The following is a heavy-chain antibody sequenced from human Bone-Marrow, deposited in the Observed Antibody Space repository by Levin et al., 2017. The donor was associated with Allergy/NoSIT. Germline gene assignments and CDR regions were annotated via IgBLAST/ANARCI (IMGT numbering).Heavy chain of an antibody. CDR3: AKAARSLYCSSTSCYFDY. D-gene: IGHD2-2*01. CDR1: GFTFSSYA. CDR2: ISGSGGST. V-gene: IGHV3-23*01. J-gene: IGHJ4*02. Sequence: PGGSLRLSCAASGFTFSSYAMSWVRQAPGKGLEWVSAISGSGGSTYYADSVKGRFTISRDNSKNTLYLQMNSLRAEDTAVYYCAKAARSLYCSSTSCYFDYWGQGTLVTVSS.